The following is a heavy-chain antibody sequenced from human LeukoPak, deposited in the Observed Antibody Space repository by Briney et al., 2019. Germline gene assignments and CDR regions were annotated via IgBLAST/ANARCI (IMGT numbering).Heavy chain of an antibody. CDR2: IWYDGSKK. D-gene: IGHD4-17*01. J-gene: IGHJ3*02. Sequence: GGSLGLSCAASGFTFSSYGMHWVRQAPGKGLEWVALIWYDGSKKFYTDSVKGRFTISRDNSKNTLYLQMNSLRAEDTAVYYCARDEAVMTTALSDAFDIWGQGTMVTVSS. V-gene: IGHV3-33*01. CDR3: ARDEAVMTTALSDAFDI. CDR1: GFTFSSYG.